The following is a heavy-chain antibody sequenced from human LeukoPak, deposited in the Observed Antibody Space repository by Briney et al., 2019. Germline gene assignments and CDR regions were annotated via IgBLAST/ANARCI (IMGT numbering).Heavy chain of an antibody. CDR3: ARGPYYDFWSGYFAAFDI. Sequence: SETLSLTCAVYGGSFSGYYWSWIRQPPGKGLEWIGEINHSGSTNYNPSLKSRVTISVDTSKNQFSLKLSSVTAADTAVYYCARGPYYDFWSGYFAAFDIWGQGTMVTISS. J-gene: IGHJ3*02. CDR1: GGSFSGYY. CDR2: INHSGST. V-gene: IGHV4-34*01. D-gene: IGHD3-3*01.